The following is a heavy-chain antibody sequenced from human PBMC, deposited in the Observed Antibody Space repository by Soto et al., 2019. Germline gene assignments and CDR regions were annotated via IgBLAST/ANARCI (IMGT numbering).Heavy chain of an antibody. D-gene: IGHD6-19*01. V-gene: IGHV3-33*01. CDR3: ARDAQWGGGLSGWEIYYYYGMDV. CDR2: IWYDGSNK. J-gene: IGHJ6*02. CDR1: GFTFSSYG. Sequence: GGSLRLSCAASGFTFSSYGMHWVRQAPGKGLEWVAVIWYDGSNKYYADSVKGRFTISRDNSKNTLYLQMNSLRAEDTAVYYCARDAQWGGGLSGWEIYYYYGMDVWGQGTTVTVSS.